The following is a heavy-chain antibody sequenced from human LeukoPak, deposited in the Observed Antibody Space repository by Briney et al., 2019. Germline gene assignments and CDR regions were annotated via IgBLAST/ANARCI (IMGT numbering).Heavy chain of an antibody. CDR1: GGSFSGYY. V-gene: IGHV4-34*01. CDR3: ARASFNVVFGNWFDP. J-gene: IGHJ5*02. D-gene: IGHD2-8*01. CDR2: IYYSGST. Sequence: SETLSLTCAVYGGSFSGYYWSWIRQPPGKGLEWIGSIYYSGSTFYNPSLKSRVTISVDTSKNQFSLKLRSETAADTAIYYCARASFNVVFGNWFDPWGQGTLVTVSS.